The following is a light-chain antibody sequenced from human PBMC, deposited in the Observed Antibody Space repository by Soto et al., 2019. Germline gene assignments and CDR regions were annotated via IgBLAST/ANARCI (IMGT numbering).Light chain of an antibody. CDR2: DAS. CDR3: QQRGNLYT. CDR1: QSVGDY. Sequence: EIVLTQSPATLSLSLEERATLSCRASQSVGDYLAWYQQQPGQPPRLLISDASNRAAGIPARFSGSGSGTDFTLTISSLEPEDFAVYYCQQRGNLYTFGQGTKLEIK. V-gene: IGKV3-11*01. J-gene: IGKJ2*01.